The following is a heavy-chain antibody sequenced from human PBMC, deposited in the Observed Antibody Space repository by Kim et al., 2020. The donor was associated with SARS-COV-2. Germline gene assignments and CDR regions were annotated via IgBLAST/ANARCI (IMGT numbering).Heavy chain of an antibody. CDR1: GFTFSGSP. D-gene: IGHD1-1*01. J-gene: IGHJ3*02. CDR3: NRIPATTLAFWDDFDI. Sequence: GGSLRLSCAASGFTFSGSPLHWVRQASGKGLEWVGRIRSKANSYAPGYAASVKGRFTISRDDSKNTAYLEMNGLKTEDTAVYYCNRIPATTLAFWDDFDIWGQGTMVTVSS. CDR2: IRSKANSYAP. V-gene: IGHV3-73*01.